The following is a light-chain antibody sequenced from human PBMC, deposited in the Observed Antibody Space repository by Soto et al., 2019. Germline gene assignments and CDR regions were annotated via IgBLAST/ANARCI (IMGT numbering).Light chain of an antibody. CDR3: SSFAGNNNVV. CDR2: EGS. V-gene: IGLV2-14*02. J-gene: IGLJ2*01. Sequence: QSALTQPASVSGSLGQSITISCTGTSSDVGSYNIVSWYQQHPGKVPKLIIYEGSSRPSGVSNRFSGSKSDNTASLTVSGLQAEDEAGYSCSSFAGNNNVVFGTGTKLTVL. CDR1: SSDVGSYNI.